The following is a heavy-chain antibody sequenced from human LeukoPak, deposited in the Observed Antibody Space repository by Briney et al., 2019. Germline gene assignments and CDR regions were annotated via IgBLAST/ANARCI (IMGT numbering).Heavy chain of an antibody. V-gene: IGHV1-18*01. Sequence: GASVKVSCKASGYTFTSYGISWVRQAPGQGLEWMGWISAYNGNTNYAQKLQGRVTMTTDTSTSTAYMELRSLRSDDTAVYYCARDWENCSGGSCYAAYNWFDPWGRGTLVTVSS. CDR1: GYTFTSYG. D-gene: IGHD2-15*01. J-gene: IGHJ5*02. CDR3: ARDWENCSGGSCYAAYNWFDP. CDR2: ISAYNGNT.